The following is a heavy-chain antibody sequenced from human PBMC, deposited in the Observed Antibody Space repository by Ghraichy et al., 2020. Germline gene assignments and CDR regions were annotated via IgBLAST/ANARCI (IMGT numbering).Heavy chain of an antibody. CDR2: IYYSGST. CDR1: GGSISSSSYY. Sequence: SETLSLTCTVSGGSISSSSYYWGWIRQPPGKGLEWIGSIYYSGSTYYNPSLKSRVTISVDTSKNQFSLKLSSVTAADTAVYYCGALIATAAPVDDYWGQGTLVTVSS. CDR3: GALIATAAPVDDY. D-gene: IGHD3-16*01. J-gene: IGHJ4*02. V-gene: IGHV4-39*01.